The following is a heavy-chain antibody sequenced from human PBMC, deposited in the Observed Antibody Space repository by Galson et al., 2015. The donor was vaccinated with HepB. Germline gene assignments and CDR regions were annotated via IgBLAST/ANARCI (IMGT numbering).Heavy chain of an antibody. CDR3: ARSSYSSSWYGAFDI. D-gene: IGHD6-13*01. V-gene: IGHV3-53*04. J-gene: IGHJ3*02. CDR2: IYSGGST. CDR1: GFTVSSNY. Sequence: SLRLSCAASGFTVSSNYMSWVRQAPGKGLEWVSVIYSGGSTYYADSVKGRFTISRHNSKNTLYLQMNSLRAEDTAVYYCARSSYSSSWYGAFDIWGQGTMVTVSS.